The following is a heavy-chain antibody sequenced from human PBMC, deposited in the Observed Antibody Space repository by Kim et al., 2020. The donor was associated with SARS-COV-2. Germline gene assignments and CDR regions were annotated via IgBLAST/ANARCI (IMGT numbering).Heavy chain of an antibody. J-gene: IGHJ6*02. CDR3: ARGGYSLRLYYYYGMDV. Sequence: SVKVSCKASGGTFSSYAISWVRQAPGQGLEWMGGIIPIFGTANYAQKFQGRVTITADESTSTAYMELSSLRSEDTAVYYCARGGYSLRLYYYYGMDVWGQGNTVTVSS. V-gene: IGHV1-69*13. CDR2: IIPIFGTA. D-gene: IGHD5-18*01. CDR1: GGTFSSYA.